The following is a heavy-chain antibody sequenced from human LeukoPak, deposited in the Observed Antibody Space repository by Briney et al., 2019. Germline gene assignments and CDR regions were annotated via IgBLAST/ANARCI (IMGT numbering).Heavy chain of an antibody. J-gene: IGHJ4*02. CDR2: IYYSGST. V-gene: IGHV4-59*01. D-gene: IGHD6-6*01. Sequence: PSETLSLTCTVSGGSISSYYWSWIRQPPGKGLEWIGYIYYSGSTNYNPSLKSRVTIPVDASKNQFSLKLSSVTAADTAVYYCARVGAARFFDYWGQGTLVTVSS. CDR1: GGSISSYY. CDR3: ARVGAARFFDY.